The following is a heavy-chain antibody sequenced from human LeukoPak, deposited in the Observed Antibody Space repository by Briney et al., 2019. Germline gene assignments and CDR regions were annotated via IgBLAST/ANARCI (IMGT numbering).Heavy chain of an antibody. CDR3: ARDRSSGYYSPGAY. CDR2: IIPILGIA. V-gene: IGHV1-69*04. D-gene: IGHD3-22*01. CDR1: GGTFSSYT. Sequence: SVKVSCKASGGTFSSYTISWVRQAPGQGLEWMGRIIPILGIANYAQKFQGRVTTTADKSTSTAYMGLSSLRSEDTAVYYCARDRSSGYYSPGAYWGQGTLVTVSS. J-gene: IGHJ4*02.